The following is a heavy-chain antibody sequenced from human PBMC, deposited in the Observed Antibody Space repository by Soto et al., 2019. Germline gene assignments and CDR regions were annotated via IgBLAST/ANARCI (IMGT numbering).Heavy chain of an antibody. CDR1: GFTFSSYA. Sequence: EVQLLESGGGLVQPGGSLRLSCAASGFTFSSYAMSWVRQAPGKGLEWVSAISGSGGSTYYADSVKGRFTISRDNCKNTLYLQMNSLRAEDTAVYYCAKDGTYYYDSSGYYYGGDYFDYWGQGTLVTVSS. CDR3: AKDGTYYYDSSGYYYGGDYFDY. V-gene: IGHV3-23*01. CDR2: ISGSGGST. D-gene: IGHD3-22*01. J-gene: IGHJ4*02.